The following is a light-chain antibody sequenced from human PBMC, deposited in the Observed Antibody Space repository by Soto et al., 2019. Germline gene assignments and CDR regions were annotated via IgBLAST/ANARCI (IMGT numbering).Light chain of an antibody. Sequence: EIVLTQSPATLSLAPGERATLSCGASQSVSSNNLAWYQQKPGLAPRLLIYDASTRATGIPDRFSGGGSETDFTLTISRLEPEDSAVYYCQQYGGFFGQGTRLEIK. CDR3: QQYGGF. CDR1: QSVSSNN. J-gene: IGKJ5*01. V-gene: IGKV3D-20*01. CDR2: DAS.